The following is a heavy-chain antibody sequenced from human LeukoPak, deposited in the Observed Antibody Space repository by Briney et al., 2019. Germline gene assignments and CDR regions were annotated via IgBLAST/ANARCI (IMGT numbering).Heavy chain of an antibody. CDR2: INPNGGGT. V-gene: IGHV1-2*02. Sequence: ASVKVSCKASGYTFTGYYIHWVRQALGQGLEWMGWINPNGGGTNYAQKFQGRVTMTRNTSISTAYMELSSLRSEDTAVYYCATLRLSSTSYYYMDVWGKGTTVTISS. CDR3: ATLRLSSTSYYYMDV. D-gene: IGHD2-2*01. CDR1: GYTFTGYY. J-gene: IGHJ6*03.